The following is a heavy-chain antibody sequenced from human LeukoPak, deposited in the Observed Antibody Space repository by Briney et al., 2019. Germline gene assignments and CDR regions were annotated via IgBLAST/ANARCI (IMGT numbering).Heavy chain of an antibody. CDR1: GFTFSSYW. V-gene: IGHV3-7*03. CDR3: AKTVYRDFSGGRGYFDY. CDR2: IKQDGSET. D-gene: IGHD2-15*01. Sequence: PGGSLRLSYAASGFTFSSYWMSWVRQAPGKGLEWVANIKQDGSETYYVDSVKGRFTISRDNAKNSLYLQMNRLRAEDTALYYCAKTVYRDFSGGRGYFDYWGQGTLVTVSS. J-gene: IGHJ4*02.